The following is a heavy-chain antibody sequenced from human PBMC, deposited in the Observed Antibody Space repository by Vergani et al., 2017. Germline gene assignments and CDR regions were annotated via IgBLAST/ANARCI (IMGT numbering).Heavy chain of an antibody. CDR1: GGSISSSSYY. D-gene: IGHD3-3*01. V-gene: IGHV4-39*01. CDR2: IYYSGST. CDR3: AXLRGDFWIGYYQNWFDP. Sequence: QLQLQESGPGLVKPSETLSLTCTVSGGSISSSSYYWGWIRQPPGKGLEWIGSIYYSGSTYYNPSLKSRVTISVDTAKNQFSLKLSSVTAADTAVYYCAXLRGDFWIGYYQNWFDPWGQGTLVTVSS. J-gene: IGHJ5*02.